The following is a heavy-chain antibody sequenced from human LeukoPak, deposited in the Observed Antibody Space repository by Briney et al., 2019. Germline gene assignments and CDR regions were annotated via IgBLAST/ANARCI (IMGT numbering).Heavy chain of an antibody. J-gene: IGHJ4*02. D-gene: IGHD3-22*01. CDR2: IIPIFGTA. CDR3: ARAVYYDSSGYLY. V-gene: IGHV1-69*05. Sequence: SVKVSCKASGGTSSSYAISWVRQAPGQGLEWMGRIIPIFGTANYAQKFQGRVTITTDESTSTAYMELSSLRSEDTAVYYCARAVYYDSSGYLYWGQGTLVTVSS. CDR1: GGTSSSYA.